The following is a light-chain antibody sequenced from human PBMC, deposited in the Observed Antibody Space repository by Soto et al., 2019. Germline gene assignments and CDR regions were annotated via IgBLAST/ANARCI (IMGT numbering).Light chain of an antibody. J-gene: IGLJ3*02. Sequence: QSALTQPASVSGSPGQSITMSCTGTSSDVGSNNFVSWFQLHPGKAPKLMIYEVTNRPSGVSYRFSGSKSGNTASLTISGLKAEDEADYYCRSFTTTSTWVFGGGTKVTVL. V-gene: IGLV2-14*01. CDR3: RSFTTTSTWV. CDR2: EVT. CDR1: SSDVGSNNF.